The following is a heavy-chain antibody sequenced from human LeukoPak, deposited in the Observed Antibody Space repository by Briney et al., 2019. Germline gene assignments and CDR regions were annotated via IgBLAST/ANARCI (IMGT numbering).Heavy chain of an antibody. Sequence: GGSLRLSCAASGFTFSSYAMSWLGQAPGKELEWVSGVSGSGGSTYYADFVKGRFPISRDNSKNTLYLQMNSLRAEDTAVYYCAKPRRLLWFGELFGAFDIWGQGTMVTVSS. J-gene: IGHJ3*02. CDR2: VSGSGGST. CDR3: AKPRRLLWFGELFGAFDI. CDR1: GFTFSSYA. D-gene: IGHD3-10*01. V-gene: IGHV3-23*01.